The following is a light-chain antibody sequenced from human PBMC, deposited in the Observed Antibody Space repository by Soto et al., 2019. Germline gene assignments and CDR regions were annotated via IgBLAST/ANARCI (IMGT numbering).Light chain of an antibody. Sequence: GDRVTITCRASQSIGRWLAWYQQKPGKAPKLLIYDASSLESGVPSRFSGSRSGTEFTLTISSLQPDDFATYYCQQYNTYSPERPFGQGTKV. V-gene: IGKV1-5*01. CDR1: QSIGRW. CDR2: DAS. CDR3: QQYNTYSPERP. J-gene: IGKJ1*01.